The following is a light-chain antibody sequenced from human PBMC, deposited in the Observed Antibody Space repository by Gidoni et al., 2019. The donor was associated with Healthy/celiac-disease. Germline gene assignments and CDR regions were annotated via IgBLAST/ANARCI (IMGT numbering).Light chain of an antibody. J-gene: IGLJ2*01. CDR1: SSIIGAGYD. Sequence: QSVLTQPPSVSGAPGQRVTISCTGNSSIIGAGYDVHWYQQLPGTAPKLLIYGNSNRPSGVPDRFSGSKSGTSASLAITGLQAEDEADYYCQSYDSSLSGSVVFGGGTKLTVL. V-gene: IGLV1-40*01. CDR2: GNS. CDR3: QSYDSSLSGSVV.